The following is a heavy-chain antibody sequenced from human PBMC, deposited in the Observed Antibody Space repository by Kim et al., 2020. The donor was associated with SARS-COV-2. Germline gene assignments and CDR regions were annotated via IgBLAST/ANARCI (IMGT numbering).Heavy chain of an antibody. CDR3: ARQGYYYDSSGYYPLINWFDP. CDR1: GGSISSGGYY. CDR2: IYYSGST. J-gene: IGHJ5*02. Sequence: SETLSLTCTVSGGSISSGGYYWSWIRQHPGKGLEWIGYIYYSGSTYYNTSLKSRVTISVDTSKNQFSLKLSSVTAADTAVYYCARQGYYYDSSGYYPLINWFDPWGQGTLVTVSS. V-gene: IGHV4-31*03. D-gene: IGHD3-22*01.